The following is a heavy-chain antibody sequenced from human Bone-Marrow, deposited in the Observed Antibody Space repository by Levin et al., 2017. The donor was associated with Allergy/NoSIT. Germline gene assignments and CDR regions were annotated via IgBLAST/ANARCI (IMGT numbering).Heavy chain of an antibody. CDR1: GFTFGSYG. V-gene: IGHV3-21*01. D-gene: IGHD3-10*01. Sequence: GGSLRLSCAASGFTFGSYGMNWVRQAPGKGLEWVSSISSGSSYINYADSVKGRFTISRDNAKKSLFLQMNSLRAEDTAVYYCASGESGPEGGDFWGQGTLVTVSS. CDR3: ASGESGPEGGDF. CDR2: ISSGSSYI. J-gene: IGHJ4*02.